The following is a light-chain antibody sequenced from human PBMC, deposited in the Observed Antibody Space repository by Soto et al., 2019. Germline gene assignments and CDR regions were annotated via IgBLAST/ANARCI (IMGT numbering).Light chain of an antibody. CDR3: QQYNNWPPLT. CDR1: QSVSSN. CDR2: GAS. J-gene: IGKJ4*01. Sequence: EIVMTQSPATLSVSPGERATLSCRASQSVSSNLAWYLQKPGQAPRLLIYGASTRATGIPARFSGSGSGTEFTLTIRSLQSEDFAVYYCQQYNNWPPLTFGGGTKVEIK. V-gene: IGKV3-15*01.